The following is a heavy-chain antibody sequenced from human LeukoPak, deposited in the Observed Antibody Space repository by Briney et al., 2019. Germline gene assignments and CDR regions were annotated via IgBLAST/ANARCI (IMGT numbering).Heavy chain of an antibody. V-gene: IGHV1-8*01. Sequence: ASVKVSCKASGYTFTSYEINWVRQATGQGLEWMGWMNPNSGNTGYAQKFQGRVTMTRNTSISTAYMELSSLRSEDTAVYYCARTLNQRLGFDYWGQGTLVTVSS. CDR1: GYTFTSYE. J-gene: IGHJ4*02. CDR3: ARTLNQRLGFDY. D-gene: IGHD3-16*01. CDR2: MNPNSGNT.